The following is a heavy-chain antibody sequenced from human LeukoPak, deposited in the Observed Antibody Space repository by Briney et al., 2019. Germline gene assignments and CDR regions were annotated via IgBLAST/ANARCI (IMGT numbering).Heavy chain of an antibody. CDR3: ARRVGKYPTYYFDY. CDR2: IYYSGST. CDR1: GGSVLSGGHY. J-gene: IGHJ4*02. Sequence: PSETLSLTCAVSGGSVLSGGHYWSWIRQHPGKGLEWIGYIYYSGSTSFNPSLKSRLSMSVDTSNNQFSLRLTSVTAADTAVYHCARRVGKYPTYYFDYWGQGTLVTVSS. V-gene: IGHV4-31*11. D-gene: IGHD1-26*01.